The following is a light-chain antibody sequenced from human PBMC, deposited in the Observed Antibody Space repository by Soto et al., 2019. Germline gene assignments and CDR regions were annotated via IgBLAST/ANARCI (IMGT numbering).Light chain of an antibody. J-gene: IGLJ1*01. Sequence: QSALTQPASVSGSPGQSIAISCTGTSSDVGGYNYVSWYQQHPGKVPKLIIYDVSNRPSGVSYRFSGSKSGSTASLTISGLQAEDEADYYCCSFSSGSTRYVFGTGTQLTVL. CDR3: CSFSSGSTRYV. CDR2: DVS. V-gene: IGLV2-14*01. CDR1: SSDVGGYNY.